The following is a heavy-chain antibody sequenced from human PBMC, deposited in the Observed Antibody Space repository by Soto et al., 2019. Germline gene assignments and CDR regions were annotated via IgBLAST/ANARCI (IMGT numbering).Heavy chain of an antibody. CDR1: GGTFSSYA. V-gene: IGHV1-69*13. J-gene: IGHJ6*02. CDR3: ARAPGLRFLEWWDRHLKYYYYGMDV. Sequence: SVKVSCKASGGTFSSYAISWVRQAPGQGLEWMGGIIPIFGTANYAQKFQGRVTITADESTSTAYMELSSLRPEDTAVYYCARAPGLRFLEWWDRHLKYYYYGMDVWGQGTTVTVSS. D-gene: IGHD3-3*01. CDR2: IIPIFGTA.